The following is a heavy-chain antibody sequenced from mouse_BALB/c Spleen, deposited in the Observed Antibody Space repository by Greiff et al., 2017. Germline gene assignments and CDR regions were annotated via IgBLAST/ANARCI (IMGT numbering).Heavy chain of an antibody. V-gene: IGHV14-3*02. CDR3: AQNWDWYFDV. CDR1: GFNIKDTY. J-gene: IGHJ1*01. D-gene: IGHD4-1*01. Sequence: VQLQQPGAELVKPGASVKLSCTASGFNIKDTYMHWVKQRPEQGLEWIGRIDPANGNTKYDPKFQGKATITADTSSNTAYLQLSSLTSEDTAVYYCAQNWDWYFDVWGAGTTVTVSS. CDR2: IDPANGNT.